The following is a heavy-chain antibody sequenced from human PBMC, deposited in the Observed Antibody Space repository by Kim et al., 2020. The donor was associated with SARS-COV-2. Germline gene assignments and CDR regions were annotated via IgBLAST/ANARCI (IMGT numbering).Heavy chain of an antibody. CDR1: GGSFSGYY. Sequence: SETLSLTCAVYGGSFSGYYWSWIRQPPGKGLEWIGEINHSGSTNYNPSLKSRVTISVDTSKNQFSLKLSSVTAAETAVYYCARCRVVATSYDWFDPWGQGTLVTVSS. D-gene: IGHD5-12*01. V-gene: IGHV4-34*01. J-gene: IGHJ5*02. CDR2: INHSGST. CDR3: ARCRVVATSYDWFDP.